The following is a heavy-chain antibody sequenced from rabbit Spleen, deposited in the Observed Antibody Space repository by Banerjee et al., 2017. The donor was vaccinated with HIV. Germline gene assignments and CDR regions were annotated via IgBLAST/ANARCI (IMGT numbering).Heavy chain of an antibody. V-gene: IGHV1S40*01. Sequence: QSLEESGGDLVKPGASLTLTCIASGVSFSDKDVMCWVRQAPGKGLEWISCIAGSSSGFTYSATWAKGRFTCSKTSSTTVTLQMISLTVADTATYFCARDTGSSFSSYGMDLWGPGPSSPS. J-gene: IGHJ6*01. D-gene: IGHD8-1*01. CDR3: ARDTGSSFSSYGMDL. CDR2: IAGSSSGFT. CDR1: GVSFSDKDV.